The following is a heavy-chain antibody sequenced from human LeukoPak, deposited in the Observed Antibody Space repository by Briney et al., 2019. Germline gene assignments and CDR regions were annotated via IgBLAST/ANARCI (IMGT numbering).Heavy chain of an antibody. CDR3: ARETGTTDYYFDY. V-gene: IGHV1-69*04. CDR1: GGTFSSYA. J-gene: IGHJ4*02. CDR2: IIPILGIA. Sequence: ASVKVSCKASGGTFSSYAISWVRQAPGQGLEWMGRIIPILGIANYAQKFQGRVTITADKSTSTAYMELSSLRSEDTAVYYCARETGTTDYYFDYWGQGTLVTVSS. D-gene: IGHD1-1*01.